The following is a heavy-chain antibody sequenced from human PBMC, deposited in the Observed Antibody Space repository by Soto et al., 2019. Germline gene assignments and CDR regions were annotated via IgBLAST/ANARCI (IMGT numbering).Heavy chain of an antibody. CDR2: ISYDGSNK. CDR1: GFTFSSYG. V-gene: IGHV3-30*18. J-gene: IGHJ4*02. D-gene: IGHD6-13*01. CDR3: AKDWVKQQLNPTY. Sequence: QVQLVESGGGVVQPGRSLRLSCAASGFTFSSYGMHWVRQAPGKGLEWVAVISYDGSNKYYADSVKGRFTISRDNSKNTLYLQMNSLRAEDTAVYYCAKDWVKQQLNPTYWGQGTLVTVSS.